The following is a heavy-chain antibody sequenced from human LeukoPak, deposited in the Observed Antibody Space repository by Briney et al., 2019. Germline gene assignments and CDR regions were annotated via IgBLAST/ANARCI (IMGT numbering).Heavy chain of an antibody. CDR1: GFTFSSYA. CDR2: ISGSGGST. J-gene: IGHJ1*01. CDR3: AKDDIVVVPAAYFQH. V-gene: IGHV3-23*01. Sequence: GGSLRLSCAASGFTFSSYAMSWVRQAPGKGLEWVSAISGSGGSTYYADSVKGRFTISRDNSKNTLCLQMNSLRAEDTAVYYCAKDDIVVVPAAYFQHWGQGTLVTVSS. D-gene: IGHD2-2*01.